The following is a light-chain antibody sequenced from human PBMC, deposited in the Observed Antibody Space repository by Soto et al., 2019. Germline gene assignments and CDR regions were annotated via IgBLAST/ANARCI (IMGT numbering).Light chain of an antibody. CDR2: EVS. J-gene: IGLJ1*01. CDR1: SSDVGGYNY. Sequence: QSALTQPPSASGSPGQSVTISCTGTSSDVGGYNYVSWYQQHPGKAPKVIIYEVSKRPSGVPDRFSASKSGNTASLTVSGLQAEDEADYYCSSYAGINSLYVFGSGTKVTVL. CDR3: SSYAGINSLYV. V-gene: IGLV2-8*01.